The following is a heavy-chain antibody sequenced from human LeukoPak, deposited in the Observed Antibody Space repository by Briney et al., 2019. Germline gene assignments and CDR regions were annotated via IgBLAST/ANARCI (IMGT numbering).Heavy chain of an antibody. CDR3: ARQRYCGGDCYRFDY. D-gene: IGHD2-21*02. J-gene: IGHJ4*02. V-gene: IGHV4-39*01. CDR1: GGSISSSSYY. Sequence: SETLSLTCTVSGGSISSSSYYWGWIPQPPGKGLEWIGSIYYSGSTYYNPSLKSRLTISVDTSKNQFSLKLSSVTAADTAVYYCARQRYCGGDCYRFDYWGQGTLVTVSS. CDR2: IYYSGST.